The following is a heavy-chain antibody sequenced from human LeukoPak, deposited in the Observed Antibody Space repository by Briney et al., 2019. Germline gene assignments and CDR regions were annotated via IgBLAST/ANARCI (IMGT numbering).Heavy chain of an antibody. D-gene: IGHD6-19*01. CDR1: DDSIYSNKW. J-gene: IGHJ4*02. Sequence: PSGTLSLTCAVFDDSIYSNKWWSWVRQPPGKGLEWIGEISQTGTTYYDPSLKSRTTISIDRSKNHFSLTLTSATAADTAVYYCARIRSDSRGWYEFDYWGQGTLVTVSS. CDR2: ISQTGTT. CDR3: ARIRSDSRGWYEFDY. V-gene: IGHV4-4*02.